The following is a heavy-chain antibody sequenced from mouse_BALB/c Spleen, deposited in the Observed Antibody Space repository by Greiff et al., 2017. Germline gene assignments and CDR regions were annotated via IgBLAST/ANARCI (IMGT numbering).Heavy chain of an antibody. J-gene: IGHJ4*01. V-gene: IGHV1-4*01. Sequence: QVQVQQSGAELARPGASVKMSCKASGYTFTSYTMHWVKQRPGQGLEWIGYINPSSGYTNYNQKFKDKATLTADKTSSTAYMQLSSLTSEDSAVYYCGRGSYGGGGAMDYWGQGTSLTVSS. CDR2: INPSSGYT. CDR1: GYTFTSYT. CDR3: GRGSYGGGGAMDY. D-gene: IGHD1-1*02.